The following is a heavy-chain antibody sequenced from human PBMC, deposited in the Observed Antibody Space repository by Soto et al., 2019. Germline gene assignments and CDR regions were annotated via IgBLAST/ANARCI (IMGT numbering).Heavy chain of an antibody. J-gene: IGHJ5*02. D-gene: IGHD2-21*01. V-gene: IGHV1-18*01. CDR3: ARDKGFRVVIKSNWLET. Sequence: ASVXVSFKSCCYTFSIYGIICVLQAPGQGLDCIGWISAYNVNTTSAEKLRGRLTMTTDGSTTTAYMELRSLRSDDTDIYYCARDKGFRVVIKSNWLETWGQGTLVNVYS. CDR2: ISAYNVNT. CDR1: CYTFSIYG.